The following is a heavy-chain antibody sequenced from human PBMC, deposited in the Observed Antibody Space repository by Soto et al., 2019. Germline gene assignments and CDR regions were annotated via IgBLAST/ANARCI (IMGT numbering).Heavy chain of an antibody. V-gene: IGHV1-18*01. CDR3: ARDLGQQLCDY. D-gene: IGHD6-13*01. CDR2: ISAYNGNK. J-gene: IGHJ4*02. Sequence: QVQLVQSVAEVKKPGASVKVSCKASGYTFTSYGISWVRQAPGQGLEWMGWISAYNGNKKYAQKLQGRVSMTTDTATSTAYMELRRLRSDDTAVYYCARDLGQQLCDYWGQGTLVTVSS. CDR1: GYTFTSYG.